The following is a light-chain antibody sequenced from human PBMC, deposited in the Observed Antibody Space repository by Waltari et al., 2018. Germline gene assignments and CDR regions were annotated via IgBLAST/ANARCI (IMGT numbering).Light chain of an antibody. V-gene: IGLV3-21*04. CDR2: YDS. CDR1: NIGSKS. CDR3: QVWDSSSDHPGV. J-gene: IGLJ3*02. Sequence: SYVLTQPPSVSVAPGKTARITCGGNNIGSKSVHWYQQKPGQAPVLVIYYDSHRPSGIPEGFSGSNSGNTATLSISRVEAGDEADYYCQVWDSSSDHPGVFGGGTELTVL.